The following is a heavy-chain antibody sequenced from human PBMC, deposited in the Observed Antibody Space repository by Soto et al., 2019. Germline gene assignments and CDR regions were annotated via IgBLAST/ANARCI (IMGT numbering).Heavy chain of an antibody. J-gene: IGHJ4*02. CDR1: GFTFSMYW. D-gene: IGHD1-1*01. CDR3: TRGPRSTSTGTGAF. V-gene: IGHV3-74*01. CDR2: INDDGIST. Sequence: EVQLVESGGGLVQPGGSLRLSCAASGFTFSMYWMHWVRHVPGKGPEWVSRINDDGISTNYADSVKGRFTISRDNAKNTLYLQMNALRVEDTAVYYCTRGPRSTSTGTGAFWGQGTLVTVSS.